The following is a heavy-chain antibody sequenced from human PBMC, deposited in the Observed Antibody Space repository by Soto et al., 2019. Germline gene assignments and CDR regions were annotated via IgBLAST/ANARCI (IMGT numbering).Heavy chain of an antibody. CDR2: LHYGRSA. CDR3: ALRSMAVVPEY. CDR1: GDSISSYY. D-gene: IGHD3-22*01. Sequence: QVQLQESGPGLVKPSETLSLTCAVSGDSISSYYCMWIRQPPGKGLESIGYLHYGRSANYNPSLKSRVSLSVDTSTNQCSLTLSSMTAADTAVYYCALRSMAVVPEYWGQRNLVTVSS. J-gene: IGHJ4*02. V-gene: IGHV4-59*01.